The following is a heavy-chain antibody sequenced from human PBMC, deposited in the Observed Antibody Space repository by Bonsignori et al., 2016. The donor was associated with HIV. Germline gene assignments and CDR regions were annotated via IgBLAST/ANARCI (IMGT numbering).Heavy chain of an antibody. V-gene: IGHV1-46*01. D-gene: IGHD3-10*01. J-gene: IGHJ4*02. CDR3: ARGRYGSGSYYDY. CDR2: INPSGGST. Sequence: WVRQAPGQGLEWMGIINPSGGSTSYAQKFQGRVTMTRDTSTSTVYMELSSLRSEDTAVYYCARGRYGSGSYYDYWGQGTLVTSPQ.